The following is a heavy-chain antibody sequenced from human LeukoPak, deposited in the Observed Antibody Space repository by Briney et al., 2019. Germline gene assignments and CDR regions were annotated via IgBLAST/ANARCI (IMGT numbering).Heavy chain of an antibody. J-gene: IGHJ4*02. CDR1: GYSISSGYY. D-gene: IGHD3-10*01. Sequence: TSETLSLTCTVSGYSISSGYYWGWIRQPPGKGLEWIGSTYHSGSTYYNPSLKSRVTISVDTSKNQFSLKLSSVTAADTAVYYCASLREPTEDLMITMVRGPFYYFDYWGQGTLVTVSS. CDR3: ASLREPTEDLMITMVRGPFYYFDY. CDR2: TYHSGST. V-gene: IGHV4-38-2*02.